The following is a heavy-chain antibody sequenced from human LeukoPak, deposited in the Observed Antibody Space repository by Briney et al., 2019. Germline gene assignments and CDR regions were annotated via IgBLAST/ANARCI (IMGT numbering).Heavy chain of an antibody. Sequence: GGSLRLSCAASGFTLSSYAMSWVRQAPGKGLEWVAFIRYDGSNKYYADSVKGRFTISRDNSKNTLYLQMNSLRAEDTAVYYCARECGGDCSDAFDIWGQGTMVTVSS. CDR2: IRYDGSNK. D-gene: IGHD2-21*02. V-gene: IGHV3-30*02. J-gene: IGHJ3*02. CDR1: GFTLSSYA. CDR3: ARECGGDCSDAFDI.